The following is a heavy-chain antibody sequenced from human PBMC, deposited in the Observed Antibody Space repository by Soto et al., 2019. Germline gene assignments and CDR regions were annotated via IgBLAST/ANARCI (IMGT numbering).Heavy chain of an antibody. D-gene: IGHD2-2*02. CDR3: VKDRGYCSSTSCYNGYWFDP. CDR2: ISSNGGST. Sequence: GGSLRLSCSASGFTFSSYAMHWFRQAPGKGLEYVSAISSNGGSTYYADSVKGRFTISRDNSKNTLYLQMSSLRAEDTAVYYCVKDRGYCSSTSCYNGYWFDPWGQGTLVTVSS. J-gene: IGHJ5*02. V-gene: IGHV3-64D*06. CDR1: GFTFSSYA.